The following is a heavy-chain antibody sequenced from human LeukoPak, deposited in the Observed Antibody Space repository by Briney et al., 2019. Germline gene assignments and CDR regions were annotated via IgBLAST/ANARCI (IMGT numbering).Heavy chain of an antibody. V-gene: IGHV1-2*02. CDR1: GYSFTYYY. D-gene: IGHD3-3*01. CDR3: ARADFIDAGPYLIGP. CDR2: INTKSGRT. Sequence: ASVKVSCKPSGYSFTYYYIHWVRQAPGQGLEWMGWINTKSGRTSSARKFQGRVTMTRDPSITTVYMDMAWLTSDDTAIYFCARADFIDAGPYLIGPWGQGTLVTVSS. J-gene: IGHJ5*02.